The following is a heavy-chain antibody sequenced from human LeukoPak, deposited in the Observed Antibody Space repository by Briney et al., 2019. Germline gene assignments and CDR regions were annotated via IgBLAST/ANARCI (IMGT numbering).Heavy chain of an antibody. J-gene: IGHJ2*01. CDR2: ISSSSSYM. CDR3: ARDPSTRARYFDL. CDR1: GFTFSSYS. D-gene: IGHD3-3*02. V-gene: IGHV3-21*01. Sequence: GGSLRLSCAASGFTFSSYSMNWVRQAPGKGLEWVSSISSSSSYMYYADSVKGRFTISRDNAKNSLYLQMNSLRAEDTAVYYCARDPSTRARYFDLWGRGTLVTVSS.